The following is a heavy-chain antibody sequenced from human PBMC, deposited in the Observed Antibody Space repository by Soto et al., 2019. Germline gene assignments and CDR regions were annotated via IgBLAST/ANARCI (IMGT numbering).Heavy chain of an antibody. V-gene: IGHV3-30*18. CDR1: GITLSSYG. J-gene: IGHJ4*02. D-gene: IGHD3-22*01. CDR2: ISFDGSIK. CDR3: AKVDFDSSGYYLDY. Sequence: PEGSMRLSCAASGITLSSYGMQWFRQAPGKGLEWVAVISFDGSIKYYADSVKGRFTISRDNSKNTLYLQMNSLRADDTAVYFCAKVDFDSSGYYLDYWGQGTLVTVSS.